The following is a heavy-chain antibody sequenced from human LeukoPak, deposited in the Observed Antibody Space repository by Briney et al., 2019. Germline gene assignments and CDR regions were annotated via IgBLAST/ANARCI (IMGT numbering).Heavy chain of an antibody. CDR3: ASYGDDYGDYDPFDI. J-gene: IGHJ3*02. V-gene: IGHV5-51*01. Sequence: GESLKISCKGSGYSFTSYWIGWVRQMPGKGLEWMGIIYPGDSDTRYSPSFQGRVTISADKSISTAYLQWSSLKASDTAMYYCASYGDDYGDYDPFDIWGQGTMVTVSS. D-gene: IGHD4-17*01. CDR1: GYSFTSYW. CDR2: IYPGDSDT.